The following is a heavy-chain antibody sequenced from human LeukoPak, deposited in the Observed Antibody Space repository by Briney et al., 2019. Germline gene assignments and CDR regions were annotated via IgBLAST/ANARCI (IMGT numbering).Heavy chain of an antibody. CDR2: ISTSSSYI. CDR3: ATDRLLEDRDYHYYYYMDV. V-gene: IGHV3-21*01. D-gene: IGHD1-1*01. Sequence: GGSLRLSCAASGFTFSRNSMNWVRQAPGKGLEWVSSISTSSSYIYYADSVKGRFTISRDNAKNSLSLQMNSLRAEDTAVYYCATDRLLEDRDYHYYYYMDVWGIGTTVTVSS. CDR1: GFTFSRNS. J-gene: IGHJ6*03.